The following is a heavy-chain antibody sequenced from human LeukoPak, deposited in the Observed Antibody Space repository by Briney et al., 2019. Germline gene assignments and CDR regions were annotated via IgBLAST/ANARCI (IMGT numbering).Heavy chain of an antibody. CDR1: GFTFSSYA. CDR2: ISGSGGST. D-gene: IGHD3-22*01. CDR3: AKTVWGSSGYYPNWFDP. V-gene: IGHV3-23*01. Sequence: GGSLRLSCAASGFTFSSYAMSWVRQAPGKGLEWVSAISGSGGSTYYADSVKGRFTISRDNSKNTLYLQMNSLRAEDTAVYYCAKTVWGSSGYYPNWFDPWGQGTLVTVSS. J-gene: IGHJ5*02.